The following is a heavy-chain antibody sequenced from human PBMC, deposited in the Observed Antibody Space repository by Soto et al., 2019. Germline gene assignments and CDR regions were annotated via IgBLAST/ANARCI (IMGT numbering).Heavy chain of an antibody. CDR1: GGSISSGGYY. J-gene: IGHJ5*02. Sequence: QVQLQESGPGLVKPSQTLSLTCTVSGGSISSGGYYWSWIRQHPGKGLEWIGYIYYSGSTYYNPYLKSRVTISVDTSKNQFSLKLSSVTAADTAVYYCARCVTMVRGAFPNWFDPWGQGTLVTVSS. CDR3: ARCVTMVRGAFPNWFDP. CDR2: IYYSGST. V-gene: IGHV4-31*03. D-gene: IGHD3-10*01.